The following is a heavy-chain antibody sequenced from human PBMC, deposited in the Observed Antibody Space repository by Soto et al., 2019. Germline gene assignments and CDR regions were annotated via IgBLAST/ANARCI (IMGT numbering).Heavy chain of an antibody. D-gene: IGHD2-21*02. Sequence: AVKVSCTASACTFSRYAIRLVRQAPGQGLEWMGGIIPIFGTANYAQKFQGRVTITADESTSTAYMELSSLRSEDTAVYYCARGVTYGDAFDIWAQGTILTASS. J-gene: IGHJ3*02. CDR1: ACTFSRYA. V-gene: IGHV1-69*13. CDR3: ARGVTYGDAFDI. CDR2: IIPIFGTA.